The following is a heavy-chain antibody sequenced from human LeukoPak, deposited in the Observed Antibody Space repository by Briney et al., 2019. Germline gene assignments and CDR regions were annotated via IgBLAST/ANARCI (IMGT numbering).Heavy chain of an antibody. J-gene: IGHJ5*02. V-gene: IGHV3-23*01. CDR2: ISGSGSST. Sequence: PGGSLRLSCAASGFTFSSYGMSWVRQAPGKGLEWVSAISGSGSSTYYADSVKGRSTTSRDNSKNTLYLQMNSRRAEDTAVYYCAKNRDAGSYYRKESNWFDPWGQGTLVTVSS. CDR1: GFTFSSYG. CDR3: AKNRDAGSYYRKESNWFDP. D-gene: IGHD3-10*01.